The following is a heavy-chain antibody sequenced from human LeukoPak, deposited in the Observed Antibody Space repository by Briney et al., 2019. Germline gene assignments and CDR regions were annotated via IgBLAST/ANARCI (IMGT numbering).Heavy chain of an antibody. D-gene: IGHD5-18*01. Sequence: PSETLSLTCTVSGGSISSYYWSWIRQPPGKGLEWIGYIYYSGSTNYNPSLKSRVTISVDTSKNRFSLKLSSVTAADTAVYYCARAGRWETDTVDHWGQGTLVTVSS. CDR3: ARAGRWETDTVDH. J-gene: IGHJ4*02. CDR1: GGSISSYY. CDR2: IYYSGST. V-gene: IGHV4-59*01.